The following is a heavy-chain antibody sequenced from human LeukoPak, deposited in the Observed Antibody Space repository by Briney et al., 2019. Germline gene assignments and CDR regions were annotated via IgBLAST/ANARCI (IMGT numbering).Heavy chain of an antibody. Sequence: SETLSLTCTVSGGSIGWDYWSWIRQSAGKGLEWIGRIYKSGSTNYNPSFRSRVTMSVDTSKNQFSLNVTSVTAADTAVHYCAREEYFQDSNGYSYYFHSWGQGSLVTVSP. CDR2: IYKSGST. D-gene: IGHD3-22*01. CDR3: AREEYFQDSNGYSYYFHS. CDR1: GGSIGWDY. V-gene: IGHV4-4*07. J-gene: IGHJ4*02.